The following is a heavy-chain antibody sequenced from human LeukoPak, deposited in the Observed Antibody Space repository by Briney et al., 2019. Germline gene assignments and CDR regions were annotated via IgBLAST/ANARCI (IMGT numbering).Heavy chain of an antibody. J-gene: IGHJ6*03. CDR2: MNPNSGNT. D-gene: IGHD1-14*01. CDR1: GYTFTSYD. V-gene: IGHV1-8*01. CDR3: ARGLKKPIYYYYYMDV. Sequence: GASVKVSCKASGYTFTSYDINWVRQATGQGLEWMGWMNPNSGNTGYAQKLQGRVTMTRNTSISTAYMELSSLRSEDTAVYYWARGLKKPIYYYYYMDVWGKGTTVTVSS.